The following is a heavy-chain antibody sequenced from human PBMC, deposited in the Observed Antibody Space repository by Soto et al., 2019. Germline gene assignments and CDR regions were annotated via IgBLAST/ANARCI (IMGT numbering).Heavy chain of an antibody. Sequence: ASVRGSCKASGYTFPSTDINWVRQATGQGLEWMGWMNPHSGNTGYAQKFQGRVTMTRNTSISTAYMELSSLRSEDTAVYYCAVGVEELHSYYYDDTDVTDKETIATSSS. CDR2: MNPHSGNT. CDR1: GYTFPSTD. CDR3: AVGVEELHSYYYDDTDV. V-gene: IGHV1-8*01. D-gene: IGHD1-26*01. J-gene: IGHJ6*03.